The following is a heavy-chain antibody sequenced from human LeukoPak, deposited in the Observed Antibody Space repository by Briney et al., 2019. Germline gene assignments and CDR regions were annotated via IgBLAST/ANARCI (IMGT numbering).Heavy chain of an antibody. Sequence: GGSLRLSCAASGFTFSSYGMLWVRHAPGKGLEWVAVIWYDGSNKYYADSVKGGFTISRDNSKNTLYLQMNSLRAEDTAVYYCARDSSYYYFDYWGQGTLVTVSS. CDR3: ARDSSYYYFDY. CDR1: GFTFSSYG. CDR2: IWYDGSNK. V-gene: IGHV3-33*01. D-gene: IGHD1-26*01. J-gene: IGHJ4*02.